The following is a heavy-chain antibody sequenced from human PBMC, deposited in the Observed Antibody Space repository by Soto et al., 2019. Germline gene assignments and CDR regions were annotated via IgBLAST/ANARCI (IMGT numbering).Heavy chain of an antibody. CDR2: INHNGST. J-gene: IGHJ6*02. CDR3: GRGRGYSNAWGSYYSGMDV. CDR1: AVSFRGYY. D-gene: IGHD5-12*01. Sequence: TLSPTCAAYAVSFRGYYWSWISQPQRKGLEWIGEINHNGSTNYSPSLKSRLNISVDTSKNQFYLNLISVTAADTAVYFCGRGRGYSNAWGSYYSGMDVWGQGTMVSVSS. V-gene: IGHV4-34*01.